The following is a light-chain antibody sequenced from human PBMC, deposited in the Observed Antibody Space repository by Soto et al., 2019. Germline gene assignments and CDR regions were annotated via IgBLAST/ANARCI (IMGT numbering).Light chain of an antibody. V-gene: IGKV3-15*01. J-gene: IGKJ1*01. CDR3: QQYNDWPRT. Sequence: EIVMTQSPATLSVSPGERATLSRRASQSVGTYLAWYQQKPGQAPRILIYGASTRAAGISPRFSGGGSGTAFTLTISSLKSEDFAVYHCQQYNDWPRTFGQGTKVGIK. CDR2: GAS. CDR1: QSVGTY.